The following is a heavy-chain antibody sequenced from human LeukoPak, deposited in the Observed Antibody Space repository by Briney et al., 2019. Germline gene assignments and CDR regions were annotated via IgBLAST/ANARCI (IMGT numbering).Heavy chain of an antibody. V-gene: IGHV1-8*01. CDR3: ARAMRGVYGDYAPGYYYYYMDV. CDR1: GYTFTSYD. CDR2: MNPNSGNT. D-gene: IGHD4-17*01. J-gene: IGHJ6*03. Sequence: ASVKVSCKASGYTFTSYDINWVRQATGQGLEWMGWMNPNSGNTGYAQKFQGRVTMTRNTSISTAYMELSSLRSEDTAVYYCARAMRGVYGDYAPGYYYYYMDVWGKGTTVTVSS.